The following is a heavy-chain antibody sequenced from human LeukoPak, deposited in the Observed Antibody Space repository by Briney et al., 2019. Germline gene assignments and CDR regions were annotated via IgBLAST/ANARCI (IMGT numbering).Heavy chain of an antibody. J-gene: IGHJ4*02. CDR3: AKGAQYYYDSSGYYYFDY. CDR2: ISGSGGST. Sequence: QPGGSLRLSCAASGFTFSSYAMSWVRQAPGKGLEWVSAISGSGGSTYYADSVKGRFTISRDNSKNTLYLQMNSLRAEDTAVYYCAKGAQYYYDSSGYYYFDYWGQGTPVTVSS. CDR1: GFTFSSYA. D-gene: IGHD3-22*01. V-gene: IGHV3-23*01.